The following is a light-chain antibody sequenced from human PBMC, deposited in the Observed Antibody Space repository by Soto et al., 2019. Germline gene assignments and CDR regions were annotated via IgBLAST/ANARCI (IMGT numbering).Light chain of an antibody. J-gene: IGKJ2*01. CDR1: QSVSRSY. CDR2: IAS. Sequence: EVVLTQSPGTLSLSPGERATLSCRASQSVSRSYLAWYQQKPGRAPRLLIYIASSRATGIPDRFSGSGSGTDFTLTIIRLEPEDFAMYYCQQYGSSPYTFGQGTKLEIK. CDR3: QQYGSSPYT. V-gene: IGKV3-20*01.